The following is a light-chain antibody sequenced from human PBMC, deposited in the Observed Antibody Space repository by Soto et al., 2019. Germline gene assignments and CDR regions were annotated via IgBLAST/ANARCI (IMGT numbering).Light chain of an antibody. Sequence: QLTQSPSSLSASVGDRVTITCRASQSISSYLNWYQQKPGKAPKLLIYAASTLQDGVPSRFSGSGSGTDFTLTINSLQPEDFASYYCQQSYDISPITFGQGTRLEIK. CDR2: AAS. V-gene: IGKV1-39*01. J-gene: IGKJ5*01. CDR1: QSISSY. CDR3: QQSYDISPIT.